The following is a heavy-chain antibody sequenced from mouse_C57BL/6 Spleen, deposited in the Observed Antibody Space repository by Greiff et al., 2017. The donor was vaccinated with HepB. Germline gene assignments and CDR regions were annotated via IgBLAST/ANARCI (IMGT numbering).Heavy chain of an antibody. D-gene: IGHD2-4*01. V-gene: IGHV1-5*01. J-gene: IGHJ3*01. Sequence: LQQSGTVLARPGASVKMSCKTSGYTFTSYWMHWVKQRPGQGLEWIGAIYPGNSDTSYNQKFKGMAKLTAVTSASTAYMELSSLTNEDSAVYYCTKIYDYDEGTWFAYWGQGTLVTVSA. CDR3: TKIYDYDEGTWFAY. CDR2: IYPGNSDT. CDR1: GYTFTSYW.